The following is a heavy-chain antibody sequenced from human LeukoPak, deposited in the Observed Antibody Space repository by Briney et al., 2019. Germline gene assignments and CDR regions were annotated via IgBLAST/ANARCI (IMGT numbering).Heavy chain of an antibody. CDR3: VLAPNSNWFDF. D-gene: IGHD2-8*01. Sequence: PSETLSLTCSVSGDSTSNFYWNWIRQSPGKGLEWIGNIHYSGSSVYNPSLKSRGTISIDTSRRQFFLKLNSVTAADTAVYFCVLAPNSNWFDFWGPGTLVTVSS. V-gene: IGHV4-59*03. CDR1: GDSTSNFY. J-gene: IGHJ5*01. CDR2: IHYSGSS.